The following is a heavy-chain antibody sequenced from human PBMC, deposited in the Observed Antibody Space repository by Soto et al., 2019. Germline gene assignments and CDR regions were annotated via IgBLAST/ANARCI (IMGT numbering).Heavy chain of an antibody. D-gene: IGHD6-19*01. CDR1: VGSFSGYY. J-gene: IGHJ4*02. Sequence: SETLSLTCAVYVGSFSGYYWTWIRQPPGTGLEWIGEINHSGSTNYNPSLKSRVTISVDTSKNQFSLKLSSVTAADTAVYYCARAGDSSGPVALGYWGQGTLVT. CDR2: INHSGST. CDR3: ARAGDSSGPVALGY. V-gene: IGHV4-34*01.